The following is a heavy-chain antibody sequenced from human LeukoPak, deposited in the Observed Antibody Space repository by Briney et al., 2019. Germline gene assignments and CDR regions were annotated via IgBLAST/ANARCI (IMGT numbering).Heavy chain of an antibody. CDR3: AKCRSYDILTGSYFDP. J-gene: IGHJ5*02. D-gene: IGHD3-9*01. Sequence: PGRSLRLSCAASGFTFDDYAMHWVRQAPGKGLEWVSGISWNSGSIGYADSVKGRFTISRDNAKNSLYLQMNSLRAEDTALYYCAKCRSYDILTGSYFDPWGQGTLVTVSS. CDR2: ISWNSGSI. CDR1: GFTFDDYA. V-gene: IGHV3-9*01.